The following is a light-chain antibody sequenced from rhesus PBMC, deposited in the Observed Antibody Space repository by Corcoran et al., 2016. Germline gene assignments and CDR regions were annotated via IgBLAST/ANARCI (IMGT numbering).Light chain of an antibody. V-gene: IGKV1-22*01. CDR3: QQYSSSPRT. Sequence: DIQMTQSPSSLSASVGDTVTITCRASQSISSWLAWYQQKPGKAPKLLIYKASSLQSGVPSRFRGSGSGTDFTLPISSLQSEDFATYYCQQYSSSPRTFGGGTKVELK. CDR2: KAS. J-gene: IGKJ4*01. CDR1: QSISSW.